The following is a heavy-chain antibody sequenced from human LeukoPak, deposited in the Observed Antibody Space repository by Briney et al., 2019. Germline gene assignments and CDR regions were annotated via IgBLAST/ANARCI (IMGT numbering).Heavy chain of an antibody. CDR3: ARSASWGSGSYYYYGMDV. Sequence: AASVKVSCKASGYTFTGYYMHWVRQAPGQGLEWMGWINPNSGGTNYAQKFQGRVTMTRDTSISTAYMELSRLRSDDTAVYYCARSASWGSGSYYYYGMDVWGQGTTVTVSS. D-gene: IGHD3-10*01. V-gene: IGHV1-2*02. CDR1: GYTFTGYY. J-gene: IGHJ6*02. CDR2: INPNSGGT.